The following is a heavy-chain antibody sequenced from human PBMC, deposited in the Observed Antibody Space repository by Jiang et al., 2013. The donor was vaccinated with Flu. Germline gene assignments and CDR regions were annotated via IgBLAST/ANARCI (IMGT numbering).Heavy chain of an antibody. CDR2: INPNTGGT. Sequence: GLAWMGRINPNTGGTNYAQKFQGRVTMTRDTSITTAYMEVSGLTFDDTAVYYCAREMDRSSSVDYWGQGTLVTVSS. D-gene: IGHD6-6*01. J-gene: IGHJ4*02. CDR3: AREMDRSSSVDY. V-gene: IGHV1-2*06.